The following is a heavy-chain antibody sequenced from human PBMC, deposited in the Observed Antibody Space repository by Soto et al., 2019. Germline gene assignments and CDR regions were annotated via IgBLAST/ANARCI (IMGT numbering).Heavy chain of an antibody. Sequence: QVPLVQSGAEVKKPGSSVKVSCKASGGTFSSYAISWVRQAPGQGLEWMGGIIPIFGTANYAQKFQGRVAITADESTRTAYRELSSLRSEDTAVYYCAQRAPGRGRTPQPMPFDYWGQGTLVTVSS. CDR2: IIPIFGTA. CDR3: AQRAPGRGRTPQPMPFDY. D-gene: IGHD3-16*01. CDR1: GGTFSSYA. V-gene: IGHV1-69*01. J-gene: IGHJ4*02.